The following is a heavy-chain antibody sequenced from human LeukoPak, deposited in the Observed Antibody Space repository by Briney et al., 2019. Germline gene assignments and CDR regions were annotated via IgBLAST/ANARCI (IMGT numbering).Heavy chain of an antibody. D-gene: IGHD4-23*01. CDR3: ARHESFGGYYYYGMDV. CDR1: GGSISSYY. Sequence: SETLSLTCTVSGGSISSYYWSRIRQPPGKGLEWIGYIYYSGSTNYNPSLKSRVTISVDTSKNQFSLKLSSVTAADTAVYCCARHESFGGYYYYGMDVWGQGTTVTVSS. J-gene: IGHJ6*02. CDR2: IYYSGST. V-gene: IGHV4-59*08.